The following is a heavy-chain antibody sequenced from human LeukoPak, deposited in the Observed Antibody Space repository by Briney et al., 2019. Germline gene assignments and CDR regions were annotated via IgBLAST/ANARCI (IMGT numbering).Heavy chain of an antibody. D-gene: IGHD3-10*01. Sequence: GRSLRLSCAAPRFTFSSYGMHWVRQAPGKGLEWVAVISYDGSNKYYADSVKGRFTISRDNSKNTLYLQMNSLRAEDTAVYYCAKDPYGSGMNWFDPWGQGTLVIVSS. CDR1: RFTFSSYG. CDR3: AKDPYGSGMNWFDP. CDR2: ISYDGSNK. V-gene: IGHV3-30*18. J-gene: IGHJ5*02.